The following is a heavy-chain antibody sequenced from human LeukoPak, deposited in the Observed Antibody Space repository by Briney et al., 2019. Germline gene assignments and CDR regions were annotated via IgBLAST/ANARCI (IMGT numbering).Heavy chain of an antibody. Sequence: ASVKVSCEASGYTFTSYDINWVRQATGQGLEWMGWMNPNSGNTGYAQKFQGRVTITRNTSISTAYMELSSLRSEDTAVYYCARGPGYYDSSGYYRDGWFDPWGQGTLVTVSS. CDR1: GYTFTSYD. D-gene: IGHD3-22*01. CDR2: MNPNSGNT. J-gene: IGHJ5*02. CDR3: ARGPGYYDSSGYYRDGWFDP. V-gene: IGHV1-8*03.